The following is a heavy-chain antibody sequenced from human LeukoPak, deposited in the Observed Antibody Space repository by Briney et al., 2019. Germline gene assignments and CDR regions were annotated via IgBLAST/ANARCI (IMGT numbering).Heavy chain of an antibody. CDR1: GFTFSSYS. Sequence: GSLRLSCAASGFTFSSYSLNWVRQAPGKGLEWISYISSSGSNIAYADSVEGRFTISRDNGKNSLYLQMNSLRAEDTAVYYCARTAFDWSQVGGNWFDPWGQGTLVTVSS. V-gene: IGHV3-48*04. J-gene: IGHJ5*02. CDR3: ARTAFDWSQVGGNWFDP. D-gene: IGHD3-9*01. CDR2: ISSSGSNI.